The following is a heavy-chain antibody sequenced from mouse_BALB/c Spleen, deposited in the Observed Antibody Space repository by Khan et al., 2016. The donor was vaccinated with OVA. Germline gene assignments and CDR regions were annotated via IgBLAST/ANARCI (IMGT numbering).Heavy chain of an antibody. CDR2: ISSGSNTI. CDR1: GFTFSNFG. D-gene: IGHD2-3*01. CDR3: ARRKIFDGYYGGAMDY. Sequence: EVELVESGGGLVQPGGSRKLSCAASGFTFSNFGMHWVRQAPEKGLEWVAYISSGSNTINYADTVKGRLTISRANSKNTLFLQMTSLRSEDTAMYYCARRKIFDGYYGGAMDYWGQGTSVTVSS. V-gene: IGHV5-17*02. J-gene: IGHJ4*01.